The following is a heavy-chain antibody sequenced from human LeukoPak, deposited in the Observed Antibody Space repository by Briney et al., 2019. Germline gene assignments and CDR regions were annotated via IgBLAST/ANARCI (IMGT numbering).Heavy chain of an antibody. J-gene: IGHJ1*01. D-gene: IGHD4/OR15-4a*01. V-gene: IGHV4-34*01. CDR1: GGSFSGYY. Sequence: SETLSLTCAVYGGSFSGYYWSWYRHPPGKGLEWIGEIHPSGSTHYNPYLASRALISVDTSKNQFSLKVNSVTAADTAVYYCVRGQDQAKSRQWGQGTLATVSS. CDR2: IHPSGST. CDR3: VRGQDQAKSRQ.